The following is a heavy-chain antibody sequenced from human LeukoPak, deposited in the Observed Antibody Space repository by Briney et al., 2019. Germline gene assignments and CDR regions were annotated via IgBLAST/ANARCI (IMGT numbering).Heavy chain of an antibody. CDR1: GGSFSGYY. CDR2: INHSGST. J-gene: IGHJ6*03. Sequence: PSETLSLTCAVYGGSFSGYYWSWIRQPPGKGLEWIGEINHSGSTNYSPSLKSRVTISVDTSKNQFSLKLSSVTAADTAVYYCARMGGHYGSGSYYLVAYYYYMDVWGKGTTVTVSS. CDR3: ARMGGHYGSGSYYLVAYYYYMDV. D-gene: IGHD3-10*01. V-gene: IGHV4-34*01.